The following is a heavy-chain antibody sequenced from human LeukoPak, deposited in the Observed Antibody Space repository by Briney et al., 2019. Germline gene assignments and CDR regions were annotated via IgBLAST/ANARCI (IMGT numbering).Heavy chain of an antibody. CDR1: GDSISSSSYY. V-gene: IGHV4-39*07. D-gene: IGHD1-26*01. CDR3: ARDSGSYIGVWFDP. Sequence: SETLSLTCTVSGDSISSSSYYWGWIRQPPGKGLEWFGSIYYSGSTYYNPSLKSRVTLLVDTSKNQFSLKLSSVTAADTAVYYCARDSGSYIGVWFDPWGQGTLVTVSS. J-gene: IGHJ5*02. CDR2: IYYSGST.